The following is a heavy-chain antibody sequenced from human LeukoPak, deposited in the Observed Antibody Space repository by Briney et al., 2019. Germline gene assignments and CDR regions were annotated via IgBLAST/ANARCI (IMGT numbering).Heavy chain of an antibody. CDR3: ARGPHSYSSSWPFDY. V-gene: IGHV4-31*11. D-gene: IGHD6-13*01. CDR1: SGSFSGHY. Sequence: SETLSLTCAVYSGSFSGHYCSWIRQHPGKGLEWIGYIYYSGSTYYNPSLKSRVTISVDTSKNQFSLKLSSVTAADTAVYYCARGPHSYSSSWPFDYWGQGTLVTVSS. J-gene: IGHJ4*02. CDR2: IYYSGST.